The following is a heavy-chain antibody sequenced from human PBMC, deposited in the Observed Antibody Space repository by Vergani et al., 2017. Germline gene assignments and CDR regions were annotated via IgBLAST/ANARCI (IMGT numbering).Heavy chain of an antibody. Sequence: QVQLQESGPGLVKPSQTLSLTCTVSGGSVSSGAYYWSWIRQHPGKGLEWIGSIHYSENTNYNPSLKTRVTISVDTSKNQFSLTLTSVTAADTAVYYCASVTHSGQRADRWGQGILVTVTS. D-gene: IGHD6-19*01. CDR1: GGSVSSGAYY. J-gene: IGHJ5*02. CDR3: ASVTHSGQRADR. V-gene: IGHV4-61*08. CDR2: IHYSENT.